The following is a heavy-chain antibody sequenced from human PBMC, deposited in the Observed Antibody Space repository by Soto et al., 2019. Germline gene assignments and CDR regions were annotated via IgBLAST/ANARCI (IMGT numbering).Heavy chain of an antibody. J-gene: IGHJ5*02. CDR1: GLSLSTSGVG. D-gene: IGHD6-19*01. V-gene: IGHV2-5*02. CDR2: IYWDDDQ. CDR3: AHRPTVAYRDSWFDP. Sequence: QITLKESGPTLVKPTQTLTLTCTFSGLSLSTSGVGVGWIRQPPGKALEWLALIYWDDDQHYSPSLKSRLTIPKDTSQHQVVLKITNMEPVDTATNYCAHRPTVAYRDSWFDPWGQGTLVTVSS.